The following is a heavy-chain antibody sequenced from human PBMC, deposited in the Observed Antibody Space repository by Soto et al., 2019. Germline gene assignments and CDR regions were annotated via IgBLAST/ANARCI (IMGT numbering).Heavy chain of an antibody. D-gene: IGHD3-10*01. J-gene: IGHJ6*03. CDR2: IYYSGST. CDR1: GGSISSYY. V-gene: IGHV4-59*08. CDR3: ARLGYGSGSYYGYYYMAV. Sequence: SETLSLTCTVSGGSISSYYWSWIRQPPGKGLEWIGYIYYSGSTNYNPSLKSRVTISVDTSKNQFSLKLSSVTAADTAVYYCARLGYGSGSYYGYYYMAVWGKGTTVTVSS.